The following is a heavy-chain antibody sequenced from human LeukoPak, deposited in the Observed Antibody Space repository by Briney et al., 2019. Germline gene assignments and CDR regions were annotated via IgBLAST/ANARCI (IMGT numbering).Heavy chain of an antibody. CDR2: IYHSGST. CDR3: ARAPPAAPFDH. V-gene: IGHV4-38-2*01. D-gene: IGHD2-2*01. J-gene: IGHJ4*02. CDR1: GYSISSGYY. Sequence: SETLSLTCAVSGYSISSGYYWGWIRQPPGKGLEWIGSIYHSGSTYYNPSLKSRVTISVDTSKNQFSLKLSSVTAADTAVYYCARAPPAAPFDHWGQGTLVTVSS.